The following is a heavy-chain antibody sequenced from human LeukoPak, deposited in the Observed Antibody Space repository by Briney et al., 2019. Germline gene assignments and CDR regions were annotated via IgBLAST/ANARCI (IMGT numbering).Heavy chain of an antibody. CDR1: GGSISSYY. D-gene: IGHD3-22*01. CDR2: IYYSGST. Sequence: SETLSLTCTVSGGSISSYYWSWIRQPPGKGLEWIGYIYYSGSTNYNPSLKSRVTISVDTSKNQFSLKLSSVTAAATAVYYGVRVRRAYIQLSSGNYDSSGYYPLGYWGQGTLVTVS. J-gene: IGHJ4*02. CDR3: VRVRRAYIQLSSGNYDSSGYYPLGY. V-gene: IGHV4-59*01.